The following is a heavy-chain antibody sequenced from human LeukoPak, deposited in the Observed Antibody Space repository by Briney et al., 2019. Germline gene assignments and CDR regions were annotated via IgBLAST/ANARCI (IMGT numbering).Heavy chain of an antibody. Sequence: SETLSLTCTVSGGSISSSSYYWGWIRQPPGKGLEWIGSIYYSGGTYYNPSLKSRVTISVDTSKNQFSLKLSSVTAADTAVYYCARDRNYYGSGSPTLNDYWGQGTLVTVSS. D-gene: IGHD3-10*01. CDR1: GGSISSSSYY. J-gene: IGHJ4*02. CDR2: IYYSGGT. CDR3: ARDRNYYGSGSPTLNDY. V-gene: IGHV4-39*07.